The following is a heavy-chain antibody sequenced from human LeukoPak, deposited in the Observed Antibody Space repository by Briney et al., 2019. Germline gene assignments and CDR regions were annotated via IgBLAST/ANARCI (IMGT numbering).Heavy chain of an antibody. CDR2: INPSGGST. Sequence: GASVKVSFKASGYTFTNYYMHWVRQAPGQGLEWMGLINPSGGSTSYAEKFQGRVIMTRDMSTTTDYMELSSLRSEDTAVYYCARDNSIGGRGWWFDPWGQGTLVTVSS. J-gene: IGHJ5*02. V-gene: IGHV1-46*01. D-gene: IGHD4-23*01. CDR3: ARDNSIGGRGWWFDP. CDR1: GYTFTNYY.